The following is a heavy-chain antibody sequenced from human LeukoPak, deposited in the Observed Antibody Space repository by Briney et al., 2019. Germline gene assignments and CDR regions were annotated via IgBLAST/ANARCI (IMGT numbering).Heavy chain of an antibody. V-gene: IGHV7-4-1*02. Sequence: ASVKVSCRASGYTLTQHSMNWVRQAPGQGLEWMGWINTNTGNPTYAQGFTGRFVFSLDTSVSTAYLQISSLKAEDTAVYYCARPAHGVTGGFDYWGQGTLVTVSS. J-gene: IGHJ4*02. CDR2: INTNTGNP. CDR1: GYTLTQHS. CDR3: ARPAHGVTGGFDY. D-gene: IGHD4-17*01.